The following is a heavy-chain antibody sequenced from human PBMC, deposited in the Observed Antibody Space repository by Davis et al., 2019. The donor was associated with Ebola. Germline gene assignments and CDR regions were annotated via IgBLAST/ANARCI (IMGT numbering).Heavy chain of an antibody. CDR3: ARDDAAGGLGYFDY. Sequence: SETLSLTCSVSGASISSYFWGWIRQPPGKELEWIGYISYTGRTNYNPPLKSRVTISTDTSKNQFSLKLTSVTAADTAEYYCARDDAAGGLGYFDYWSQGTLVTVSS. J-gene: IGHJ4*02. V-gene: IGHV4-59*01. CDR1: GASISSYF. D-gene: IGHD6-13*01. CDR2: ISYTGRT.